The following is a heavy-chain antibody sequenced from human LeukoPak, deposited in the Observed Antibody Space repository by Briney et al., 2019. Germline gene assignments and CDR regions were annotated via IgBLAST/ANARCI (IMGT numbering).Heavy chain of an antibody. CDR2: INPNSGGT. CDR1: GYTFTGYY. Sequence: GASVKVSCKASGYTFTGYYMHWVRQAPGHGFEWMGWINPNSGGTNYAQKFQGRVTMTRDTSISTAYMELSRLRSDDTAVYYCARDIDRYCSSTSCDAFDIWGQGTMVTVSS. J-gene: IGHJ3*02. CDR3: ARDIDRYCSSTSCDAFDI. V-gene: IGHV1-2*02. D-gene: IGHD2-2*01.